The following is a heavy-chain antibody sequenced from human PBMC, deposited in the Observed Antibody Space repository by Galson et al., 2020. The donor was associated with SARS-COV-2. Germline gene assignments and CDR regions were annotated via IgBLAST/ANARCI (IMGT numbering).Heavy chain of an antibody. Sequence: SETLSLTCTVSGDSISSGSYYWSWIRQPAGKGLEWIGRMYTSGSTNYNPSLKSRVTISVDTSKNQFSLKLSSVTAADTAVYYCAGEAVAGNYYYYYGMDVWGQGTTVTVSS. CDR2: MYTSGST. CDR1: GDSISSGSYY. V-gene: IGHV4-61*02. D-gene: IGHD6-19*01. J-gene: IGHJ6*02. CDR3: AGEAVAGNYYYYYGMDV.